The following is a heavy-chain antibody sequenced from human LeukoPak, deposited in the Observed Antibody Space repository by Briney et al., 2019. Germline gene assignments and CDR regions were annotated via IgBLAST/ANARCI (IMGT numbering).Heavy chain of an antibody. V-gene: IGHV1-46*01. CDR3: ARVANRYSSSSESDY. CDR2: INPSGGST. Sequence: EASVKVSCKASGYTFTSYYMHWVRQAPGQGLEWMGIINPSGGSTSYAQKFQGRVTMTRDMSTSTVYMELSSLRSEDTAVYYCARVANRYSSSSESDYWGQGTLVTVSS. J-gene: IGHJ4*02. D-gene: IGHD6-6*01. CDR1: GYTFTSYY.